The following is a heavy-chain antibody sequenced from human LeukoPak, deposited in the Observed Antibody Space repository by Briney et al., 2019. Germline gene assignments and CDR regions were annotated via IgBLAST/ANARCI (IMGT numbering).Heavy chain of an antibody. CDR3: AREIYRFGESKSYYYYYMDV. CDR2: ISAYNGNT. Sequence: ASVKVSCKASGYTFTSYGISWVRQAPGQGLEWMGWISAYNGNTNYAQKLQGRVTMTTDTSTSTAYMELSSLRSEDTAVYYCAREIYRFGESKSYYYYYMDVWGKGTTVTISS. J-gene: IGHJ6*03. V-gene: IGHV1-18*01. D-gene: IGHD3-10*01. CDR1: GYTFTSYG.